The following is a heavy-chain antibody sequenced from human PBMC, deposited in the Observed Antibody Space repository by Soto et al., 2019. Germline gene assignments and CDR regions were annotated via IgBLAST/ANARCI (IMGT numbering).Heavy chain of an antibody. CDR1: GFTFSSYS. CDR2: ASGSGGST. J-gene: IGHJ4*02. Sequence: EVQLLESGGGLVQPGGSLRLSCAASGFTFSSYSMSWVRQAPGKGLEWISAASGSGGSTYYADSVKGRFTISRDNSKDTLYLQMNNMRAEDTAVYYCAKPPDYNWNDYWGKGTLVTVSS. D-gene: IGHD1-20*01. V-gene: IGHV3-23*01. CDR3: AKPPDYNWNDY.